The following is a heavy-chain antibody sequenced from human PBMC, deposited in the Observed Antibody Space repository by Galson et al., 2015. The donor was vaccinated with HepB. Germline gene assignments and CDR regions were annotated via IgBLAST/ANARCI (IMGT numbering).Heavy chain of an antibody. D-gene: IGHD6-13*01. J-gene: IGHJ4*02. V-gene: IGHV3-30-3*01. CDR2: ISYDGSNK. CDR1: GFTFSSYA. CDR3: ASDITSSSWYEGFDY. Sequence: SLRLSCAASGFTFSSYAMHWVRQAPGKGLEWVAVISYDGSNKYYAASVKGRFTISRDNSKNTLYLKMNSLRAEDTAVYYCASDITSSSWYEGFDYWGQGTLVTVSS.